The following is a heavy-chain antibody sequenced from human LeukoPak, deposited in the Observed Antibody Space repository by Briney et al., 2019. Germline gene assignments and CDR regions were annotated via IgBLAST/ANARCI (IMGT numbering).Heavy chain of an antibody. CDR1: GFTFSSYG. J-gene: IGHJ4*02. D-gene: IGHD1-26*01. V-gene: IGHV3-30*18. CDR3: AKDVAGGSSV. Sequence: GGSLRLSCAASGFTFSSYGMHWVRQAPGKGLEWVAVISYDGSNKYYADSVKGRFTISRDNSKNTLYLQMNSLRAEDTAVYYCAKDVAGGSSVWGQGTLVTVSS. CDR2: ISYDGSNK.